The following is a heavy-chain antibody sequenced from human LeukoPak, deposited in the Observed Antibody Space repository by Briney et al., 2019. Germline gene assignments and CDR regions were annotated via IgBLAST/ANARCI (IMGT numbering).Heavy chain of an antibody. J-gene: IGHJ4*02. D-gene: IGHD3-3*01. Sequence: GGSLRLSCAASGFTFSSSWMSWVRQAPGKGLEWVANIKPDGSEKFHVDSVKGRFTISRDNSKSSLSLQMNSLRAEDTAVYYCARVAMGITIFGVVKDYWGQGTLVTVSS. CDR3: ARVAMGITIFGVVKDY. V-gene: IGHV3-7*01. CDR2: IKPDGSEK. CDR1: GFTFSSSW.